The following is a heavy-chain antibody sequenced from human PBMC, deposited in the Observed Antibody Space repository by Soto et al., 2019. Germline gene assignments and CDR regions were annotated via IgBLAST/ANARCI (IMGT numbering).Heavy chain of an antibody. V-gene: IGHV4-30-4*01. J-gene: IGHJ5*02. D-gene: IGHD6-13*01. Sequence: PSETLSLTCTVSGGSISSGDYYWSWIRQPPGKGLEWIGYIYYSGSTHYNPSLKSRVTIPVDRSKNQFSLKLNSVTAADTAVYYCARVIAATDTISVWFDAWGQGTLVTVSS. CDR1: GGSISSGDYY. CDR3: ARVIAATDTISVWFDA. CDR2: IYYSGST.